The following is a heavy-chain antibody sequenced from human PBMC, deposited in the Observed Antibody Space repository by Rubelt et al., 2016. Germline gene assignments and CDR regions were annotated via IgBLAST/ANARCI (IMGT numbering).Heavy chain of an antibody. Sequence: VQLVESGGGVVQPGRSLRLSCAASGFTFSTYTMNWVRQAPGKGLEWVSYIGPSGTNTWYADSVKGRFTISRENAKNSLYLQMNSLRAGDTAVYYCVRGGIQVAGIDAFDIWGQGTMVTVSS. CDR1: GFTFSTYT. CDR3: VRGGIQVAGIDAFDI. CDR2: IGPSGTNT. V-gene: IGHV3-48*01. J-gene: IGHJ3*02. D-gene: IGHD6-19*01.